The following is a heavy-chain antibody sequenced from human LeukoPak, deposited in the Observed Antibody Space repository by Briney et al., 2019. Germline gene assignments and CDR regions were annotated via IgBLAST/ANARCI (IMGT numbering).Heavy chain of an antibody. CDR1: GFTFSSYG. V-gene: IGHV3-30*02. D-gene: IGHD2-15*01. Sequence: GGSLRLSCAASGFTFSSYGMHWVRQAPGRGLEWVAFIRYDGSNKYYADSVKGRFTISRDNSKNTLYLQMNSLRAEDTAVYYCAKPPHGHLARMNYWGQGTLVTVSS. CDR2: IRYDGSNK. J-gene: IGHJ4*02. CDR3: AKPPHGHLARMNY.